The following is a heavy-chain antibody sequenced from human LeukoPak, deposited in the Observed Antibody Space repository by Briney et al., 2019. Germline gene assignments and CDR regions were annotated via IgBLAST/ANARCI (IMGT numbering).Heavy chain of an antibody. CDR3: ARDRLQYYYDSSGYYSLDY. J-gene: IGHJ4*02. D-gene: IGHD3-22*01. V-gene: IGHV4-4*07. CDR2: IYTSGST. Sequence: SETLSLTCTVSGGSISSYYWSWIRQPAGKGLEWIGRIYTSGSTNYNPSLKSRVTMSVDTSKNQFSLKLSSVTAADTAVYYCARDRLQYYYDSSGYYSLDYWGQGTLVTVSS. CDR1: GGSISSYY.